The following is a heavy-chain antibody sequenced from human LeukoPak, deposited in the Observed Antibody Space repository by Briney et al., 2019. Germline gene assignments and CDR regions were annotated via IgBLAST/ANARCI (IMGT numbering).Heavy chain of an antibody. D-gene: IGHD5-12*01. Sequence: QAGGSLRLSCAASGFTFDDFAMHWVRQAPGKGLEWVSGVSWNSDSIGYADSVKGRFTISRDNAKNTLYLQMSSLRAEDTAVYYCAREDGYDLDYWGQGTLVTVSS. CDR2: VSWNSDSI. CDR1: GFTFDDFA. CDR3: AREDGYDLDY. J-gene: IGHJ4*02. V-gene: IGHV3-9*01.